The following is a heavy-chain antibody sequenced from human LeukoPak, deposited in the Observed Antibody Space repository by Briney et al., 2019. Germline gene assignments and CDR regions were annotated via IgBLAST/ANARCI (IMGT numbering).Heavy chain of an antibody. CDR2: ISGSGAST. CDR3: AKETDYNYIYYFDY. CDR1: GFTFSSYA. J-gene: IGHJ4*02. V-gene: IGHV3-23*01. Sequence: PGGSLRLSCAASGFTFSSYAMSWVRQAPGKGLEWVSGISGSGASTYYADSEKGRFTISRDNSKNTLYLQMNSLRAEDTAVYSCAKETDYNYIYYFDYWGQGTLVTDSP. D-gene: IGHD5-24*01.